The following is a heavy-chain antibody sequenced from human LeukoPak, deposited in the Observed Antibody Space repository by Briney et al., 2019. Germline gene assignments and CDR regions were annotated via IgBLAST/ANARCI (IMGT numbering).Heavy chain of an antibody. J-gene: IGHJ6*02. Sequence: ASVKVSCKASGYTFTSYDINWVRQAPGQGLEWMGWMNPNSGNTGYAQKFQGRVTMTRNTSISTDYMELSSLRSEDTAVYYCARDLEMATITEYYYYGMDVWGQGTTVTVSS. V-gene: IGHV1-8*01. CDR3: ARDLEMATITEYYYYGMDV. CDR1: GYTFTSYD. CDR2: MNPNSGNT. D-gene: IGHD5-24*01.